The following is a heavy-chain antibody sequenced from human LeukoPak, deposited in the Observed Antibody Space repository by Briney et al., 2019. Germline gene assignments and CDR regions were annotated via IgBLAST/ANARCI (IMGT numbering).Heavy chain of an antibody. D-gene: IGHD6-13*01. CDR2: ISGSGGTT. V-gene: IGHV3-23*01. CDR3: AKGNGKAATGSVVDY. Sequence: PGGSLSHFCAASGFTFSSYAMSWVRQAPGKGLEWVSSISGSGGTTYYSDSVKGRFTISRDNSKNTLYLQMNSLRPDDMAVYYCAKGNGKAATGSVVDYWGQGTLVPVSS. CDR1: GFTFSSYA. J-gene: IGHJ4*02.